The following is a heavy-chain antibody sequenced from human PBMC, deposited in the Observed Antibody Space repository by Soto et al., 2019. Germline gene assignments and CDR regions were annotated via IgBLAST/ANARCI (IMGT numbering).Heavy chain of an antibody. CDR3: ARDMPIVVVPAAMVPDAFDI. Sequence: GGSLRLSCAASGFTVSSNYMSWVRQAPGKGLEWVSVIYSGGSTYYADSVKGRFTISRDNSKNTLYLQMNSLRAEDTAVYYCARDMPIVVVPAAMVPDAFDIWGQGTMVTVSS. CDR2: IYSGGST. J-gene: IGHJ3*02. V-gene: IGHV3-66*01. D-gene: IGHD2-2*01. CDR1: GFTVSSNY.